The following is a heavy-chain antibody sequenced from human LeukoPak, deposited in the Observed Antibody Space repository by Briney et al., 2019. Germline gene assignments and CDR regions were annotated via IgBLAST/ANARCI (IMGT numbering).Heavy chain of an antibody. CDR2: ISSSSSYI. CDR1: GFTFSSYS. V-gene: IGHV3-21*01. D-gene: IGHD3-16*02. J-gene: IGHJ4*02. CDR3: ARLAFMITLGGVIVLPPDFDY. Sequence: GGSLRLSCAASGFTFSSYSMNWVRQAPGKGLEWVSSISSSSSYIYYADSVKGRFTISRDNAKNSLYLQMNSLRAEDTAVYYCARLAFMITLGGVIVLPPDFDYWGQGTLVTVSS.